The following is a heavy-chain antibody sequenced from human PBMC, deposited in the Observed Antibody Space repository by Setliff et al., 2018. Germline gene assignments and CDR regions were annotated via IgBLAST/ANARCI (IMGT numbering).Heavy chain of an antibody. Sequence: SETLSLTCNVSGASVSSHYWDWIRQPQGKGLEWIGFISYSGITTYNVSLKSRVSISVDTSKNQLSLTLSSVTAADTAVYYCVREGYSEYFQDWGRGTLVTVSS. J-gene: IGHJ1*01. CDR1: GASVSSHY. V-gene: IGHV4-59*02. CDR2: ISYSGIT. CDR3: VREGYSEYFQD. D-gene: IGHD1-1*01.